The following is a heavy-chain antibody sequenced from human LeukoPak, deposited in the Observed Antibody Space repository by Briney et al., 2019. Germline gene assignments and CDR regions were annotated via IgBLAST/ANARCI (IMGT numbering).Heavy chain of an antibody. D-gene: IGHD6-19*01. CDR2: INGVGDNT. CDR1: GFTLSSNW. Sequence: GGSLRLSCVAPGFTLSSNWMHWVRHGAGKGLVWLSRINGVGDNTPYADSVKGRFTISRDNAKNTLYLQMNSLRADDTAVYFCARGTSSGWPDFLDHWGRGTPVIVSS. CDR3: ARGTSSGWPDFLDH. J-gene: IGHJ4*01. V-gene: IGHV3-74*01.